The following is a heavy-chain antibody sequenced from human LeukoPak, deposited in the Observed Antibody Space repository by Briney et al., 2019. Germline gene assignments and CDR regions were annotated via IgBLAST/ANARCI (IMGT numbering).Heavy chain of an antibody. V-gene: IGHV4-59*12. Sequence: SSETLSLTCTVSGGSISSYYWSWIRQPPGKGLEWIGYIYYSGSTNYNPSLKSRVTISVDTSKNQFSLKLSSVTAADTAVYYCARYKLVGAIFDIWGQGTMVTVSS. CDR3: ARYKLVGAIFDI. CDR1: GGSISSYY. CDR2: IYYSGST. D-gene: IGHD1-26*01. J-gene: IGHJ3*02.